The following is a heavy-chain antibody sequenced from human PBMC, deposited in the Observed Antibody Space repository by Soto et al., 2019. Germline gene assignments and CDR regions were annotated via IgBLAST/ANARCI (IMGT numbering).Heavy chain of an antibody. J-gene: IGHJ6*01. D-gene: IGHD4-17*01. CDR1: GFTSSRSA. Sequence: ASVKVSCKSFGFTSSRSAVQWVRQAVGQRPEWIGWVVVGSGYTNYAQKFQERVTITTDMPTSTVYMELSGLRSDDTGVYYCTEPTVPTPDYHYGADVWGQGTTVIVSS. CDR2: VVVGSGYT. V-gene: IGHV1-58*01. CDR3: TEPTVPTPDYHYGADV.